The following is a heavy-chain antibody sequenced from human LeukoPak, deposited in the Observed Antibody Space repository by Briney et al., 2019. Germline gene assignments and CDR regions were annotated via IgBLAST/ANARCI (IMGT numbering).Heavy chain of an antibody. CDR2: IKPDGSEI. Sequence: PGGSLRLSCAASGFTFSRYWMSWVRQAPGEGLEWVANIKPDGSEIHYVDSVKGRFTISRDNAKNSLFLQMSSLRVEDSAVYHCAEETDPGSTSFYVFDSWGQGTLVTVSS. V-gene: IGHV3-7*01. CDR3: AEETDPGSTSFYVFDS. CDR1: GFTFSRYW. J-gene: IGHJ4*02. D-gene: IGHD3-10*01.